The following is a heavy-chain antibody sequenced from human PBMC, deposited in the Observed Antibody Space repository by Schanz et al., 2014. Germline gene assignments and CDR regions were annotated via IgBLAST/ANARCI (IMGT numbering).Heavy chain of an antibody. V-gene: IGHV3-30*02. CDR3: AKDLAVAGDY. CDR1: GFTFSSYG. CDR2: VCYDGSKK. Sequence: VQLVESGGGLVKPGGSLRLSCAASGFTFSSYGMHWVRQVPGKGLEWVAVVCYDGSKKYYADSVKGRFTTSRDNSKNTLYLQMNSLRAEDTAVYYCAKDLAVAGDYWGQGTLVTVSS. D-gene: IGHD6-19*01. J-gene: IGHJ4*02.